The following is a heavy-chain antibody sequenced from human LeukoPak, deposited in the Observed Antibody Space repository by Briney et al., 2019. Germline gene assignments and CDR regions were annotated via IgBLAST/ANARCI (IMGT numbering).Heavy chain of an antibody. J-gene: IGHJ2*01. Sequence: GMPLRLSCAASVFTFDDYAMHWVRQAPGEGLEGVSGISWNSGSIGYADSVKGPFTISRDNAKNSLYLQMNSLRAEDTALYYCAKDVYGDFHWYFDLWGRGTLVTVSS. D-gene: IGHD4-17*01. V-gene: IGHV3-9*01. CDR1: VFTFDDYA. CDR2: ISWNSGSI. CDR3: AKDVYGDFHWYFDL.